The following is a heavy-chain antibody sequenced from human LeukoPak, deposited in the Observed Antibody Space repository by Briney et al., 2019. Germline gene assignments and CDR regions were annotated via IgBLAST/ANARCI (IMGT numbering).Heavy chain of an antibody. V-gene: IGHV5-51*01. CDR2: IYPGDSNT. J-gene: IGHJ1*01. CDR1: GYSFTSYW. D-gene: IGHD3-22*01. CDR3: ARLVSYYDSSAEYFQH. Sequence: GESLKISCKGSGYSFTSYWIGWVRQMPGKGLEWMGIIYPGDSNTRYSPSFQGQVTISADKSISTAYLQWSSLKASDTAMYYCARLVSYYDSSAEYFQHWGQGTLVTVSS.